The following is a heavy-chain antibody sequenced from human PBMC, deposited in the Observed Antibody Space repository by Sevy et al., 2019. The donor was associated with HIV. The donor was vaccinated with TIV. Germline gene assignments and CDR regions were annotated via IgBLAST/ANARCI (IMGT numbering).Heavy chain of an antibody. V-gene: IGHV1-69*13. D-gene: IGHD2-15*01. CDR1: GGPFRSYA. J-gene: IGHJ4*02. CDR3: SRGGGLGNCGGGSCYSGHY. CDR2: ITPIFGTA. Sequence: ASVKVSCKASGGPFRSYAISWVRQAPGQGLEWMGEITPIFGTANYAQKFQGRVSITADESTTTVYLELTSLRSEDTAVYYCSRGGGLGNCGGGSCYSGHYWGQGTLVTVSS.